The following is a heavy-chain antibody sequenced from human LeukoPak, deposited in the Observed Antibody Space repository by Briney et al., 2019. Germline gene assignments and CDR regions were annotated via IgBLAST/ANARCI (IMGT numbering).Heavy chain of an antibody. J-gene: IGHJ4*02. Sequence: GGSLRLSCAASGLRVSDYYMSWVRQAPGKGLEWVSVVYSGAGGSTYYADSVRGRFTISRDSSKNTLYLQMNSLRAEDTALYYCARDLTGTGDYWGQGTLVTVSS. CDR1: GLRVSDYY. CDR3: ARDLTGTGDY. V-gene: IGHV3-66*02. D-gene: IGHD1-20*01. CDR2: VYSGAGGST.